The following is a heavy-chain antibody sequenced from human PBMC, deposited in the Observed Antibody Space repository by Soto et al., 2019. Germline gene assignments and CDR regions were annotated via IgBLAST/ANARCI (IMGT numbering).Heavy chain of an antibody. Sequence: QVQLVQSGAEVKKPGSSVKVSCKASGGTFSSYTISWVRQAPGQGLEWMGRIIPILGIANYARKFQGRVTITADKSTSTAYMELSSLRSEDTAVYYCGSGYDSGTDYWGQGTLVTVSS. V-gene: IGHV1-69*02. J-gene: IGHJ4*02. CDR2: IIPILGIA. D-gene: IGHD5-12*01. CDR1: GGTFSSYT. CDR3: GSGYDSGTDY.